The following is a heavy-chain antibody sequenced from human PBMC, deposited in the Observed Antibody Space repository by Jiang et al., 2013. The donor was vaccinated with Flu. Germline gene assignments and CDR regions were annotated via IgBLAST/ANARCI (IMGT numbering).Heavy chain of an antibody. CDR1: GGSFSGYY. CDR3: ARGPVHRDIVVVTAMRNAFDI. Sequence: LLKPSETLSLTCAVYGGSFSGYYWSWIRQPPGKGLEWIGEINHSGSTNYNPSLKSRVTISVDTSKNQFSLKLSSVTAADTAVYYCARGPVHRDIVVVTAMRNAFDIWAKGQWSPSLQ. D-gene: IGHD2-21*02. J-gene: IGHJ3*02. CDR2: INHSGST. V-gene: IGHV4-34*01.